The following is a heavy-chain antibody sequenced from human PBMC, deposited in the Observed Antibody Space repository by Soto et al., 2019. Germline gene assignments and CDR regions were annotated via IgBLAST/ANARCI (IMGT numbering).Heavy chain of an antibody. Sequence: GGSLRLSCGVSGFTLSSSAMNWVRQAPGKGLEWVSGISRTGENTFYADSVKGRFIISRDSSKNTLFLQMNSLRAEDTALYFCAKGQGTGTGTLGFDPWGQGTLVTVSS. CDR2: ISRTGENT. CDR3: AKGQGTGTGTLGFDP. D-gene: IGHD1-7*01. CDR1: GFTLSSSA. V-gene: IGHV3-23*01. J-gene: IGHJ5*02.